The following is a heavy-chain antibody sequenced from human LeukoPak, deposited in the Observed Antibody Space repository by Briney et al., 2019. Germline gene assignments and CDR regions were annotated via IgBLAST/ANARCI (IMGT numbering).Heavy chain of an antibody. J-gene: IGHJ4*02. D-gene: IGHD1-26*01. Sequence: ASVKVSCKAYGYTFTGYYMHWVRQAPGQGLEWMGWINPNSGGTNYAQKFQGRVTMTRDTSISTAYMELSRLRSDDTAVYYCAREGNRYGGSYLLGYWGQGTLVTVSS. CDR2: INPNSGGT. CDR1: GYTFTGYY. CDR3: AREGNRYGGSYLLGY. V-gene: IGHV1-2*02.